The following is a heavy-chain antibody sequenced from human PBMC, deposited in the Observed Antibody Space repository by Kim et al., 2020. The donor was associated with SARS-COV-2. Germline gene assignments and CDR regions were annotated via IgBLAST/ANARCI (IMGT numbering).Heavy chain of an antibody. CDR1: GFTFSDHY. D-gene: IGHD2-2*01. CDR2: IRNKANSYTT. Sequence: GGSLRLSCAASGFTFSDHYMDWLRQAPGKGLEWVGRIRNKANSYTTEYAASVKGGFTISRDDSKNSVYLQMNNLKTEDTAVYYCTRVSHYCSSTSCYNRYFDYWGQGTLVTVSS. J-gene: IGHJ4*02. CDR3: TRVSHYCSSTSCYNRYFDY. V-gene: IGHV3-72*01.